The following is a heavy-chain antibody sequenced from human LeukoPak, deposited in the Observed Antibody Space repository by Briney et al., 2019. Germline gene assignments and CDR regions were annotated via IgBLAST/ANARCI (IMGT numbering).Heavy chain of an antibody. Sequence: KPSETLSLTCTVSGYSISSGYYWGWIRQPPGKGLEWIGSIYHSGSTHYNPSLKSRVTISVDTSKNQFSLKLTSVTAADTAVYYCTRNGAYNLEAWGQGTQVTVSS. CDR1: GYSISSGYY. D-gene: IGHD4-17*01. V-gene: IGHV4-38-2*02. CDR3: TRNGAYNLEA. CDR2: IYHSGST. J-gene: IGHJ4*02.